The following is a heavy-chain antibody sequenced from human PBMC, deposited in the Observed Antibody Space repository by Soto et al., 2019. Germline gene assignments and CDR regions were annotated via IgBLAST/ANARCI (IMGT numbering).Heavy chain of an antibody. CDR2: IIPIFGTA. Sequence: ASVKVSCKASGGTFSSYAISWVRQAPGQGLEWMGGIIPIFGTANYAQKFQGRVTITADESTSKAYMELSSLRSEDTAVYYCAVGRSFEYSSSSLKYYYYYYGMDVWGQGTTVTVSS. V-gene: IGHV1-69*13. CDR3: AVGRSFEYSSSSLKYYYYYYGMDV. D-gene: IGHD6-6*01. CDR1: GGTFSSYA. J-gene: IGHJ6*02.